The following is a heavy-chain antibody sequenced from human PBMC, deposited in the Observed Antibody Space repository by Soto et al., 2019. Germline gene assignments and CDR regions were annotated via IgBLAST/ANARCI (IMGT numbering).Heavy chain of an antibody. D-gene: IGHD6-13*01. J-gene: IGHJ6*03. V-gene: IGHV1-8*01. CDR2: MNPNSGNT. Sequence: ASVKVSCKASGYTFTSYDINWVRQATGQGLEWMGWMNPNSGNTGYAQKFQGRVTMTRNTSISTAYMELSSLRSEDTAVYYFARVCFTPGIAAAGTGDYMDVWGKGTTVTVSS. CDR1: GYTFTSYD. CDR3: ARVCFTPGIAAAGTGDYMDV.